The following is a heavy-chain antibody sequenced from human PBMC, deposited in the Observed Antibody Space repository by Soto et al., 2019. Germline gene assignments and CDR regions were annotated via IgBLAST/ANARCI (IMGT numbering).Heavy chain of an antibody. Sequence: GESLKISCKGSGYSFTSYWISWVRQMPGKGLEWMGRIDPSDSYTNYSPSFQGHVTISADKSISTAYLQWSSLKASDTAMYYCARHNRYYDILTGYPYLPDYWGQGTLVTVSS. CDR1: GYSFTSYW. J-gene: IGHJ4*02. CDR2: IDPSDSYT. D-gene: IGHD3-9*01. V-gene: IGHV5-10-1*01. CDR3: ARHNRYYDILTGYPYLPDY.